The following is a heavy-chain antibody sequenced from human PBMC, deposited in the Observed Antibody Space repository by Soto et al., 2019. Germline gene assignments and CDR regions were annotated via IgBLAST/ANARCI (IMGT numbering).Heavy chain of an antibody. CDR1: GFTFSSYS. V-gene: IGHV3-21*01. CDR3: ACTPTGEYSSIFFDY. D-gene: IGHD6-6*01. Sequence: GGSLRLSCAASGFTFSSYSMNWVRQAPGKGLEWVSSISSSSSYIYYADSVKGRFTISRDNAKNSLYLQMNSLRAEDTAVYYCACTPTGEYSSIFFDYWGPGPLVTVSS. CDR2: ISSSSSYI. J-gene: IGHJ4*02.